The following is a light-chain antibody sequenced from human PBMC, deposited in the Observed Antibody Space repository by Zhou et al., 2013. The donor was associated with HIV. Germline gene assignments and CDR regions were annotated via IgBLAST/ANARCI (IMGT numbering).Light chain of an antibody. CDR1: RGISNY. CDR3: QQYNSYSGT. V-gene: IGKV1-27*01. J-gene: IGKJ1*01. Sequence: DIQMTQSPSSLSASVGDRVTITCRASRGISNYLAWYQQQPGKIPKVLIYDASTLQSGVPSRFSGSGSGTDFTLTISSLQPEDAATYYCQQYNSYSGTFGQGTKVEIK. CDR2: DAS.